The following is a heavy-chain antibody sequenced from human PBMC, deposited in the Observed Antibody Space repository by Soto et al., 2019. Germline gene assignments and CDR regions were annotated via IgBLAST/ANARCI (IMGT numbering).Heavy chain of an antibody. CDR2: ISGSGGST. D-gene: IGHD2-15*01. Sequence: EVQLLESGGGLVQPGGSLRLSCAASGFTFSSYAMSWVRQAPGKGLEWVSAISGSGGSTYYADSVKGRFTISRDNSKNTLYLQMNSLRAKDTAVYYCAKDRYCSGGSCYSEWAFDIWGQGTMVTVSS. J-gene: IGHJ3*02. V-gene: IGHV3-23*01. CDR3: AKDRYCSGGSCYSEWAFDI. CDR1: GFTFSSYA.